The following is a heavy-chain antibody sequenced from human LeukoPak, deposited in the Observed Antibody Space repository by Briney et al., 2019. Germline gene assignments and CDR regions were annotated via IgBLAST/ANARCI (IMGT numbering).Heavy chain of an antibody. J-gene: IGHJ4*02. CDR2: ISGSGGST. CDR1: GFTFSSYA. D-gene: IGHD3-22*01. CDR3: AKESYDSSGYPL. V-gene: IGHV3-23*01. Sequence: PGGSLRLSCAASGFTFSSYAMSWVRQAPGKGLEWVSVISGSGGSTYYADSMKGRFTISRDNSKNTLYLQMNSLRAEDTAVYYCAKESYDSSGYPLGGQGTLVTVSS.